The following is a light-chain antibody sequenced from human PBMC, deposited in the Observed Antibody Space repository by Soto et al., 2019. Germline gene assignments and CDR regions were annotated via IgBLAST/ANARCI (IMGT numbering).Light chain of an antibody. V-gene: IGKV3-20*01. Sequence: ETVLTQSPGTLSLSPGERATLSCRASQSVGSSYLAWYQQKPGQAPRLLIYGASSRATGIPDRFSGSGSGTDFTLTISRPEPQDFAVYYCQQYGSSPWTFGQGTKVEIK. CDR1: QSVGSSY. CDR3: QQYGSSPWT. J-gene: IGKJ1*01. CDR2: GAS.